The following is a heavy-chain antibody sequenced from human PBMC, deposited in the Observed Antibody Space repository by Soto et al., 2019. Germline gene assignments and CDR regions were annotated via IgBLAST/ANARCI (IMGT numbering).Heavy chain of an antibody. Sequence: QLQLHESGPGLVKPSETLSLTCAVSGVSITTNNFYWDWIRQPPGKGLEWIGSIYFSGDTYYNPSLNNRVTISGDTSKNQFSLKVNSVTASDTAVYYCARHGGFWSHNTGDWFYPWGQGTLVTVSS. J-gene: IGHJ5*02. D-gene: IGHD3-3*01. CDR1: GVSITTNNFY. V-gene: IGHV4-39*01. CDR3: ARHGGFWSHNTGDWFYP. CDR2: IYFSGDT.